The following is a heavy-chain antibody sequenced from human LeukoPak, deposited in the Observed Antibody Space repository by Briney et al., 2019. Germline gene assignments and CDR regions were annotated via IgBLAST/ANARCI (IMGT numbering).Heavy chain of an antibody. Sequence: PGGSLRLSCAASGFTFSSYGMSWVRQAPGKGLEWVSAISGSGGSTYYAGSVKGRFTISRDNSKNTLYLQMNSLRAEDTAVYYCAKDRGMIGYFDYWGQGTLVTVSS. J-gene: IGHJ4*02. CDR2: ISGSGGST. D-gene: IGHD3-22*01. CDR3: AKDRGMIGYFDY. CDR1: GFTFSSYG. V-gene: IGHV3-23*01.